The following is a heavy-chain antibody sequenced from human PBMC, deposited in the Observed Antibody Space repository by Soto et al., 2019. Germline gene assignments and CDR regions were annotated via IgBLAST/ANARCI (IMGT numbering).Heavy chain of an antibody. J-gene: IGHJ4*02. V-gene: IGHV3-23*01. CDR3: ARGASPYSGSSEGYFDY. CDR1: GFSLTNHA. Sequence: PGGSLRLSXAASGFSLTNHAMSWVRQAPGMGLEWVSSGTTYYADSVKGRFTVSRDNSKNRLYLQMTSLRVEDTAVYYCARGASPYSGSSEGYFDYWGQGALVTVSS. CDR2: GTT. D-gene: IGHD1-26*01.